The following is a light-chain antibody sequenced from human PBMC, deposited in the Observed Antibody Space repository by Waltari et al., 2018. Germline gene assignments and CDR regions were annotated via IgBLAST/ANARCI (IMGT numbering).Light chain of an antibody. CDR3: QQYNDWPLT. CDR1: QSISRD. CDR2: GAS. V-gene: IGKV3-15*01. J-gene: IGKJ4*01. Sequence: EIVMTQSPATLSVSPGESATPSCRASQSISRDLAWYQQKPGQAPRLLISGASTRATGISGRFSGSGSGTDVTLTITSLQSEDFAVYYCQQYNDWPLTFGGGTKVEI.